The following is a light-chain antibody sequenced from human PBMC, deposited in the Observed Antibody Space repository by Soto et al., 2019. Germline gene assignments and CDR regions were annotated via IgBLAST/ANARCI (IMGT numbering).Light chain of an antibody. CDR1: QSIISSL. CDR3: QQYNSYYT. V-gene: IGKV1-5*03. Sequence: DIPMTQSPSTLSASVGDRVTITCRASQSIISSLLAWYQQKPGKPPKLLIYKASSLQSGVPSRFSGSGSGTEFTLTISSLQPDDFATYYCQQYNSYYTFGQGTKLEIK. CDR2: KAS. J-gene: IGKJ2*01.